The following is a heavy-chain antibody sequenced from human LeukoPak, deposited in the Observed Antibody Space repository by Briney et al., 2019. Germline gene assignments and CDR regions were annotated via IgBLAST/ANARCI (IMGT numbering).Heavy chain of an antibody. V-gene: IGHV3-15*01. CDR2: IKGKTNGETT. D-gene: IGHD3-3*01. CDR3: TQDDAGYSDLTLFDP. J-gene: IGHJ5*02. Sequence: GGSLRLSCAAYGFTFNNAWMSWVRQAPGKGLEWVGRIKGKTNGETTDYAAPVKGRFTISRDDSKKMLYLQMNSLKTEDTAVYYCTQDDAGYSDLTLFDPWGQGTLVTVSS. CDR1: GFTFNNAW.